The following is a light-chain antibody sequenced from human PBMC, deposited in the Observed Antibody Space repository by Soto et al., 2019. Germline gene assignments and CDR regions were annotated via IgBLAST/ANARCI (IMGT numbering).Light chain of an antibody. Sequence: EIVLTQSPGTLSLSPGDRATLSCRVSQNVINKYLAWYQQKPGQAPRLLIYGTSNRATGIPDRFSGRGSGTDFTLTISRLEPEDFAVYYCQQFGNSPASTFGQGTKLEI. V-gene: IGKV3-20*01. CDR3: QQFGNSPAST. J-gene: IGKJ2*02. CDR1: QNVINKY. CDR2: GTS.